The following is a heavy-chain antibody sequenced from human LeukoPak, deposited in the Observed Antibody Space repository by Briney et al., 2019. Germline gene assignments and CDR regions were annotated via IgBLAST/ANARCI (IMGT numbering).Heavy chain of an antibody. D-gene: IGHD3-3*01. CDR2: INHSGST. CDR3: ARAMYYDFWSSYLARTGASLDY. J-gene: IGHJ4*02. CDR1: GGSFSGYY. V-gene: IGHV4-34*01. Sequence: SETLSLTCAVYGGSFSGYYWSWIRQPPGKGLEWIGEINHSGSTNYNPSLKSRVTISVDTSKNQFSLKLSSVTAADTAVYYCARAMYYDFWSSYLARTGASLDYWGQGTLVTVSS.